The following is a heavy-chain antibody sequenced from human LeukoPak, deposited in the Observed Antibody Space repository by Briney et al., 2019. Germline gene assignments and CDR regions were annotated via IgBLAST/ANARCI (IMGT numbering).Heavy chain of an antibody. CDR3: ARNRSYGYKY. D-gene: IGHD5-18*01. J-gene: IGHJ4*02. V-gene: IGHV4-34*01. Sequence: SETLSLTCAVYGGSFSGYYWSWIRQPPGKGLEWMGEINHSGSTNYNPSLKSRVTISVDTSKSQFSLKLTSVTAADTAVYYCARNRSYGYKYWGQGTLVTVSS. CDR1: GGSFSGYY. CDR2: INHSGST.